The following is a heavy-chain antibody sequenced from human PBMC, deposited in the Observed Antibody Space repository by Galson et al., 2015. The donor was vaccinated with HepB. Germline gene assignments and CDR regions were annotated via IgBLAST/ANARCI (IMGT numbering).Heavy chain of an antibody. CDR3: AKNPQRFLESNYNYYYHMDV. CDR1: GFTFSSYA. Sequence: SLRLSCAASGFTFSSYAMSWVRQAPGKGLEWVSSISNSGGSTYYADSVKSRFTISRDNSKNTLYLQMNSLRAEDTAVYYCAKNPQRFLESNYNYYYHMDVWGKGTTATVSS. V-gene: IGHV3-23*01. D-gene: IGHD3-3*01. CDR2: ISNSGGST. J-gene: IGHJ6*03.